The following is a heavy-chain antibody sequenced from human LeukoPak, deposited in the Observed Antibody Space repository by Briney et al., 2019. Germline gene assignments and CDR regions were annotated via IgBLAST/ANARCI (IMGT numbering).Heavy chain of an antibody. V-gene: IGHV3-53*05. CDR1: GFTVSSNY. J-gene: IGHJ4*02. CDR3: AKEKGITSSAVYY. Sequence: GGSLRLSCAASGFTVSSNYMSWVRQAPGKGLEWVSVIYSGGSTYYADSVKGRFTISRDNSKNTLYLQMNSLRAEDTAVYYCAKEKGITSSAVYYWGQGTLVTVSS. CDR2: IYSGGST. D-gene: IGHD3-10*01.